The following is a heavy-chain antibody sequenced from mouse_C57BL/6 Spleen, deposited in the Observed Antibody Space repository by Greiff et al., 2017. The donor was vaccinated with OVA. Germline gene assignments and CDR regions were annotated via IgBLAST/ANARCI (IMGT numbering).Heavy chain of an antibody. CDR3: AREGDSSYYYAMDY. CDR1: GYSFTDYN. Sequence: VHVKQSGPELVKPGASVKISCKASGYSFTDYNMNWVKQSNGKSLEWIGVINPNYGTTSYNQKFKGKATLTVDQSSSTAYMQLNSLTSEDSAVEYCAREGDSSYYYAMDYWGQGTSVTVSS. V-gene: IGHV1-39*01. D-gene: IGHD3-2*02. CDR2: INPNYGTT. J-gene: IGHJ4*01.